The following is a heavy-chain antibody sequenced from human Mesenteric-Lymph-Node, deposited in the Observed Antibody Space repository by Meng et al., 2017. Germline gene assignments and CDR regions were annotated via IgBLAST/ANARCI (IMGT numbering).Heavy chain of an antibody. Sequence: GGSLRLSCAASGFTFTNAWMSWVRQAPGKGLEWVGRIKSNTDGGTTDYAAPVKGRFTISRDYSKNTLHLQMNNLKTEDTAVYYCITIPRPYTYGIDYWGQGIMVTVSS. J-gene: IGHJ4*02. D-gene: IGHD5-18*01. CDR2: IKSNTDGGTT. CDR1: GFTFTNAW. V-gene: IGHV3-15*01. CDR3: ITIPRPYTYGIDY.